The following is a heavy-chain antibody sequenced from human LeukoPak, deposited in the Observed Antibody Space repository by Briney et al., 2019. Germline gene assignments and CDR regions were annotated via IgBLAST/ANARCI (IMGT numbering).Heavy chain of an antibody. CDR1: GFTFSSYA. J-gene: IGHJ4*02. CDR2: ISGSGGST. CDR3: AKGGYYDILTGSGLDY. Sequence: GGSLRLSCAASGFTFSSYAMSWVRQAPGKGLEWVSAISGSGGSTYYADSVKGRSTISRDNSKNTLYLQMNSLRAEDTAVYYCAKGGYYDILTGSGLDYWGQGTLVTVSS. V-gene: IGHV3-23*01. D-gene: IGHD3-9*01.